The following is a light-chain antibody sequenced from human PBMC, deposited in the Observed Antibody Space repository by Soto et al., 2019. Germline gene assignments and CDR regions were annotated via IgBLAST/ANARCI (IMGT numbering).Light chain of an antibody. CDR3: QTWDTGIRV. V-gene: IGLV4-69*01. CDR1: SGHSSYA. Sequence: HLVLTQSPSASASLGASVKLTCTLSSGHSSYAIAWHQQQPEKGPRYLMYLNSDGSHIKGDGIPDRFSGSSSGAERYLTISSLQSEDEADYYCQTWDTGIRVFGGGTKLTVL. J-gene: IGLJ2*01. CDR2: LNSDGSH.